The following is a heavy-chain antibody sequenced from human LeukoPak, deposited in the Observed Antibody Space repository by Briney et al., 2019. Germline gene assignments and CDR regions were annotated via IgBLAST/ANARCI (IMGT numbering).Heavy chain of an antibody. Sequence: GESLKISCKGSGYSFTSYWIGWVRQMPGKGLEWMGIIYPGDSDTRYSPSFQGQVTISADKSISTAYLQWSSLKASDTAMYYCAGLPSGYCSSTSCYGTYYYYYGMDVWGQGTAVTASS. CDR2: IYPGDSDT. J-gene: IGHJ6*02. D-gene: IGHD2-2*01. CDR3: AGLPSGYCSSTSCYGTYYYYYGMDV. CDR1: GYSFTSYW. V-gene: IGHV5-51*01.